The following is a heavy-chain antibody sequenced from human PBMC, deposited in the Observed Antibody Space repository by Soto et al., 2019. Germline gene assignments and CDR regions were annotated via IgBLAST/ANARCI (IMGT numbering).Heavy chain of an antibody. J-gene: IGHJ4*02. CDR2: ITSTGSST. CDR3: AKGAEGYVVSSLDF. CDR1: GFIFSNYA. V-gene: IGHV3-23*01. Sequence: EVQLLESGGVFVQPGGSLRLSCAASGFIFSNYAMTWVRQAPGEGLEWVSGITSTGSSTYYADSVKGRFTISRDNSKNTLFLQINSLRAVDTAVYYCAKGAEGYVVSSLDFWGQGTLVSVSS. D-gene: IGHD5-12*01.